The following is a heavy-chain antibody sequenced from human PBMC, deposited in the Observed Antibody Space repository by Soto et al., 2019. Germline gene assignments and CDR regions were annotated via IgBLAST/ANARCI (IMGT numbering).Heavy chain of an antibody. V-gene: IGHV3-48*02. CDR3: ASAEWELPGQDAFDI. CDR2: ISSSSSTI. D-gene: IGHD1-26*01. CDR1: GCTFSSYS. J-gene: IGHJ3*02. Sequence: GVLRLSCAASGCTFSSYSMNWVRQAPGKGLEWVSYISSSSSTIYYADSVKGRFTISRDNAKNSLYLQMNSLRDEDTAVYYCASAEWELPGQDAFDIWGQGTMVTVSS.